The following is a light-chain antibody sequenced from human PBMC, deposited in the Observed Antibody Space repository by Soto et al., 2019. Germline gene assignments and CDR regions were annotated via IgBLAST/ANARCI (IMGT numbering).Light chain of an antibody. Sequence: IQLTQSPSSLSASVGDRVTITCRASQGISSYLAWYQQKPGKAPKLLIYAASTLQSGVPSRFSGSGSGTDFTLTISSLQPEDFATYYCQQHNSYPQTFGQGTKVEIQ. CDR1: QGISSY. J-gene: IGKJ1*01. V-gene: IGKV1-9*01. CDR3: QQHNSYPQT. CDR2: AAS.